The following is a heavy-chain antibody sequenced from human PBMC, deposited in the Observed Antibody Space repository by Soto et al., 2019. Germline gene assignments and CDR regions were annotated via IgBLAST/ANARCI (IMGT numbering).Heavy chain of an antibody. V-gene: IGHV5-10-1*01. J-gene: IGHJ5*02. D-gene: IGHD6-13*01. CDR2: IDPSDSQT. Sequence: PGESLKISCKGSGYSFAGYWITWVRQKPGKGLEWMGRIDPSDSQTYYSPSFRGHVTISVTKSITTVFLQWSSLRASDTAMYYCARGAATNWFDPWGQGTLVTVS. CDR1: GYSFAGYW. CDR3: ARGAATNWFDP.